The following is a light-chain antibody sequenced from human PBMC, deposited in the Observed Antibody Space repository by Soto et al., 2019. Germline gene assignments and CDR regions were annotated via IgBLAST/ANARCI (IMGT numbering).Light chain of an antibody. Sequence: EIVLTQSPGTLSLSPGERATLSCRASQTLSTNSLAWYQQRPGQTPLLLIYAASTRHTDIPDRFNGSGSGTDFALTISRLEPEDFALYYCQQYNDSPLTFGPGTKVDVK. J-gene: IGKJ3*01. CDR3: QQYNDSPLT. CDR2: AAS. CDR1: QTLSTNS. V-gene: IGKV3-20*01.